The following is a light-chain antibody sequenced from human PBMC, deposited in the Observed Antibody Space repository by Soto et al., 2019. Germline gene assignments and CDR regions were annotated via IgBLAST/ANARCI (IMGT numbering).Light chain of an antibody. Sequence: EIVLTQSPATLSLSPGERATLSCRASQSDRSLLAWYQQKPGQAPSLLIYDASNRATGIPARFSGSGSGTDFTLTISSLEPEDFAVYYCQQRSNWPLTFGGGTKVEV. V-gene: IGKV3-11*01. CDR2: DAS. CDR3: QQRSNWPLT. J-gene: IGKJ4*01. CDR1: QSDRSL.